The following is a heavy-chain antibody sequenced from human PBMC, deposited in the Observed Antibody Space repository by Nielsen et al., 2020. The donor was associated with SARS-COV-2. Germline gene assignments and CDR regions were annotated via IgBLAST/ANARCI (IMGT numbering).Heavy chain of an antibody. CDR1: GFIVSSKY. CDR2: IKQDGSEK. Sequence: GGSLRLSCAASGFIVSSKYMNWVRQAPGKGLEWVANIKQDGSEKYYGDSVKGRFTISRDNAKNSLYLHMNSLRVEDTAVYYCVRDSSIVIWSGYPVDWGQGTLVTVSS. V-gene: IGHV3-7*01. CDR3: VRDSSIVIWSGYPVD. J-gene: IGHJ4*02. D-gene: IGHD3-3*01.